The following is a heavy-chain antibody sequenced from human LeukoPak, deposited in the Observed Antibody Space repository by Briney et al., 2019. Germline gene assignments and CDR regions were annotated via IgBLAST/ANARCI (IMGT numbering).Heavy chain of an antibody. CDR1: GYTFTSYG. CDR3: ARASYYDFWSGYYTAYYFDY. J-gene: IGHJ4*02. D-gene: IGHD3-3*01. Sequence: ASVKVSCKASGYTFTSYGISWVRQAPGQGLEWMGWISAYNGNTNYAQKLQGRVTMTTDTSTSTAYMELRSLRSADTAVYYCARASYYDFWSGYYTAYYFDYWGQGTLVTVSS. V-gene: IGHV1-18*01. CDR2: ISAYNGNT.